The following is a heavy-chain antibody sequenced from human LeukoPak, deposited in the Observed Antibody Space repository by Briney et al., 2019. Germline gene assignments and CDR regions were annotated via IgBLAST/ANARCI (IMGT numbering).Heavy chain of an antibody. J-gene: IGHJ6*02. V-gene: IGHV4-61*08. CDR3: ARANYDFWSGYGYGMDV. CDR2: IYYSGST. Sequence: PSETLSLTCTVSGGSISSGGYYWSWIRQPPGKGLEWIGYIYYSGSTNYNPSLKSRVTISVDTSKNQFSLKLSSVTAADTAVYYCARANYDFWSGYGYGMDVWGQGTTVTVSS. D-gene: IGHD3-3*01. CDR1: GGSISSGGYY.